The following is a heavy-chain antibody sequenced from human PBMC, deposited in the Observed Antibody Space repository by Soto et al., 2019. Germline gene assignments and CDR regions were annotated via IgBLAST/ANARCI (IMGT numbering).Heavy chain of an antibody. Sequence: QVQHVQSGAEVKKPGDSVKVSCKASGYSFTGHYMHWVRRAPGQGREWMGWVNLNNGGTDYAQEFQGRVTMTTATSIRTVYLEVTRLKFDDTAIYYCARDPSSFLGRVYGMDVWGQGTAVTVSS. CDR1: GYSFTGHY. J-gene: IGHJ6*02. V-gene: IGHV1-2*02. CDR2: VNLNNGGT. CDR3: ARDPSSFLGRVYGMDV.